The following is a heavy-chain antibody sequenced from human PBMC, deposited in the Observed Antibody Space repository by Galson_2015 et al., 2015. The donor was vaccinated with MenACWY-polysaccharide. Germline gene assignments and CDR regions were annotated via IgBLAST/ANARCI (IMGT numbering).Heavy chain of an antibody. CDR2: ISYSGGTT. CDR3: ARILEPYITSFYYGMDV. J-gene: IGHJ6*02. Sequence: SLRLSCAASGFTFNSYVMDWVRQAPGKGLESIASISYSGGTTYYADSVKGRFTISRDNSKNTLYLQMNSLRVEDTAVYFCARILEPYITSFYYGMDVWGQGTTVTVSS. V-gene: IGHV3-23*01. CDR1: GFTFNSYV. D-gene: IGHD1-14*01.